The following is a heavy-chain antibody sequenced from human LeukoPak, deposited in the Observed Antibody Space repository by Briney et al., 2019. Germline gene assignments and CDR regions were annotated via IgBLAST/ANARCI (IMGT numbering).Heavy chain of an antibody. D-gene: IGHD3-3*01. Sequence: TSVKVFCKASGGTFSSYAISWVRQAPGQGLEWMGGIIPIFGTANYAQKFQGRVTITADESTSTAYMELSSLRSEDMAVYYCARDWRFSNWFDPWGQGTLVTVSS. CDR3: ARDWRFSNWFDP. CDR2: IIPIFGTA. CDR1: GGTFSSYA. V-gene: IGHV1-69*13. J-gene: IGHJ5*02.